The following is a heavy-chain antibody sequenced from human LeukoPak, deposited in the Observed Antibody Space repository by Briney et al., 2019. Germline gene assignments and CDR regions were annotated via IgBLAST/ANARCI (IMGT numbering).Heavy chain of an antibody. J-gene: IGHJ4*02. D-gene: IGHD3-16*02. CDR2: INQDVGEM. CDR3: ARNRVSLIL. Sequence: GSLRLSCAASGFTFSTYWMTWVRQAPGKGLKCVASINQDVGEMYYMDSVKGRFTISRDNAMNSLYLQMNRLRADDTALYYCARNRVSLILWGQGTLVTVSS. CDR1: GFTFSTYW. V-gene: IGHV3-7*04.